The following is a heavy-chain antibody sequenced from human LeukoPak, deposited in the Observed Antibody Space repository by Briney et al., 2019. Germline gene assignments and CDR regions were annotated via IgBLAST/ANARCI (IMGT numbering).Heavy chain of an antibody. Sequence: GGSLRLSCAASGFTFSSYTMNWVCQAPGKGLEWVSSISSSSSYIYYADSVKGRLTISRDNAKNSLYLQMNSLRAEDTAVYYCARDPTPRYCSGGSCYTLYGMDVWGQGTTVTVSS. CDR3: ARDPTPRYCSGGSCYTLYGMDV. J-gene: IGHJ6*02. CDR2: ISSSSSYI. V-gene: IGHV3-21*01. CDR1: GFTFSSYT. D-gene: IGHD2-15*01.